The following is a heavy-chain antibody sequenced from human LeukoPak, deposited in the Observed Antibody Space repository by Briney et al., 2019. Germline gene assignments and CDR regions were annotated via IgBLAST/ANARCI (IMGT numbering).Heavy chain of an antibody. Sequence: SETLSLTCTVSGGSISSSSYYWGWIRQPPGKGLEWIGSIYHSGSTYYNPSLKSRVTISVDTSKNQFSLKLSSVTAADTAVYYCARDYGAVAGTLYFDYWGQGTLVTVSS. J-gene: IGHJ4*02. CDR2: IYHSGST. D-gene: IGHD6-19*01. CDR1: GGSISSSSYY. CDR3: ARDYGAVAGTLYFDY. V-gene: IGHV4-39*07.